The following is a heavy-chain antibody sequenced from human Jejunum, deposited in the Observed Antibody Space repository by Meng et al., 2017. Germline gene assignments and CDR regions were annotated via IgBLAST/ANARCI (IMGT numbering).Heavy chain of an antibody. CDR1: EFTLSNVW. D-gene: IGHD6-19*01. Sequence: GESLKISCAAPEFTLSNVWMSWVRQAPGKGLEWVGRIKSKSDGGTADYAAPVRGRFTISRDDSKNTLFLQMDSLKIEDTAVYYCCTGYNSGFYEYYFDYWGQGTLVTVSS. J-gene: IGHJ4*02. CDR2: IKSKSDGGTA. CDR3: CTGYNSGFYEYYFDY. V-gene: IGHV3-15*01.